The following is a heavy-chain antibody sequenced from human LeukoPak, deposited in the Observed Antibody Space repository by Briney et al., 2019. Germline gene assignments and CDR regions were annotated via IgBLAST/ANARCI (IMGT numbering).Heavy chain of an antibody. CDR2: FDPEDGET. CDR3: ATDLGVGATTFGAFDI. Sequence: ASVKVSCKVSGYTLTELSMHWVRQAPGKGLEWMGGFDPEDGETIYAQKFQGRVTMTEDTSTDTAYMELSSLRSEDTAVYYCATDLGVGATTFGAFDIWGQGTMVTVSS. CDR1: GYTLTELS. J-gene: IGHJ3*02. D-gene: IGHD1-26*01. V-gene: IGHV1-24*01.